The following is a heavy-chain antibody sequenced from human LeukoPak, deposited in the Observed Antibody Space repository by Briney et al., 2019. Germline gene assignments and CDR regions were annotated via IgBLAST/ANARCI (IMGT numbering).Heavy chain of an antibody. J-gene: IGHJ4*02. CDR2: IIPILGIA. D-gene: IGHD1-26*01. CDR1: GGTFCSYA. V-gene: IGHV1-69*04. CDR3: ARDRSGSYYFDY. Sequence: SVKVSCKASGGTFCSYAISWVRQAPGQGLEWMGRIIPILGIANYAQKFQGRVTITADKSTSTAYMELSSLRSEDTAVYYCARDRSGSYYFDYWGQGTLVTVSS.